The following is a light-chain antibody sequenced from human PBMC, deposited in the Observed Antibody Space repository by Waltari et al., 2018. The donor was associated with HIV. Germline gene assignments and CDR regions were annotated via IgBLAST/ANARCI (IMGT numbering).Light chain of an antibody. CDR2: DVS. CDR3: SSYTSSSTLV. V-gene: IGLV2-14*03. CDR1: SSAVGGYNY. Sequence: QSALTQPASVSGSPGQSITIPCTGTSSAVGGYNYVSWYQQHPGKAPNLIIYDVSNRPSGVSNRFSGSKSGNTASLTISGLQAEDEADYYCSSYTSSSTLVFGGGTKLTVL. J-gene: IGLJ2*01.